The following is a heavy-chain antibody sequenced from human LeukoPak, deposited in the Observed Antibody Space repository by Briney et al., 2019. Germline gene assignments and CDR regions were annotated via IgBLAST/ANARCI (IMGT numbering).Heavy chain of an antibody. CDR1: GFTFSSYA. Sequence: PGGSLRLSCAASGFTFSSYAMSWVRQAPGKGLEWVSAISGSGGSTYYADSVKGRFTISRDNSKNTLYLQMNSLRAEDTAVYYCAKDPSLRWYQTGFDYWGQGTLVTVSS. D-gene: IGHD4-23*01. CDR2: ISGSGGST. CDR3: AKDPSLRWYQTGFDY. J-gene: IGHJ4*02. V-gene: IGHV3-23*01.